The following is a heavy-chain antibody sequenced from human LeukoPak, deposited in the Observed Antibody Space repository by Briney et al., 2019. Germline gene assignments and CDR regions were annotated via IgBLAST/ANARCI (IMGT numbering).Heavy chain of an antibody. D-gene: IGHD3-10*02. V-gene: IGHV3-21*01. Sequence: GGSLRLSCAASGFNFSTYSMNWVRQAPGKGLEWVSSIDFTSTYIDYADSVKGRFAISRDNAKKSLYLQMNSLRADDTAVYYCAKDEWRVRGVIRDAFDFWGQGTLVTVSS. J-gene: IGHJ3*01. CDR1: GFNFSTYS. CDR3: AKDEWRVRGVIRDAFDF. CDR2: IDFTSTYI.